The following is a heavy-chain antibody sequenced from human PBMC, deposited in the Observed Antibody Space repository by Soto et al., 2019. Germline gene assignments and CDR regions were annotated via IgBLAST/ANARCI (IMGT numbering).Heavy chain of an antibody. CDR3: AKVTVGATRVGGPFDF. CDR2: VSGSGGLT. CDR1: GFTFNTYA. D-gene: IGHD1-26*01. J-gene: IGHJ3*01. Sequence: EVQLLESGGGLVEPGRSLRLSCVASGFTFNTYAMSWVRQAPGKGLEWVSSVSGSGGLTYYADSVKGRFTISRDYSKDTLHLQMNSLRPEDTAIYYSAKVTVGATRVGGPFDFWGQGTMVTVS. V-gene: IGHV3-23*01.